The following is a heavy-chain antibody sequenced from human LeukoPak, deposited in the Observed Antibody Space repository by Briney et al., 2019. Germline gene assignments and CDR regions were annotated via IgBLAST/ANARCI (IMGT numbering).Heavy chain of an antibody. D-gene: IGHD3-10*02. CDR1: GFTFSSYE. J-gene: IGHJ6*04. Sequence: GGSLRLSCAASGFTFSSYEMNWVRQAPGKGLEWVSDSVKGRSTISRDNAKNSLYLQMNSLRAEDTAVYYCAELGITMIGGVWGKGTTVTISS. CDR3: AELGITMIGGV. V-gene: IGHV3-48*03.